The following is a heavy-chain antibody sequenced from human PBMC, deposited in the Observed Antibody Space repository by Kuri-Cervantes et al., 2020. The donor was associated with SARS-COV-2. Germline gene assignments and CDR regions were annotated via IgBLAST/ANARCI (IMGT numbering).Heavy chain of an antibody. CDR2: INPNSGGT. V-gene: IGHV1-2*02. J-gene: IGHJ3*02. CDR1: GYTFTGYY. CDR3: ANLRITTFGVRAFDI. D-gene: IGHD3-3*01. Sequence: ASVKVSCKASGYTFTGYYMHWVRQAPGQGLEWMGWINPNSGGTNYAQKFQGRVTMTRDTSISTAYMELSRPRSDDTAVYYCANLRITTFGVRAFDIWGQGTMVTVSS.